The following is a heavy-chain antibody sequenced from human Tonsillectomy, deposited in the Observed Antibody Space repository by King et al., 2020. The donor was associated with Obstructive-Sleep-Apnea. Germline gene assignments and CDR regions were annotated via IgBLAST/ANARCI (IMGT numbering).Heavy chain of an antibody. Sequence: VQLVESGGGLVKPGMSLRLSCAASGFSFSDYYMSWIRQAPGKGLEWVSYISVSGNNMYYADSVRGRFIISRDNARDALYLQMNDLRAADTAVYYCARANSASATGTWYYFDYWGQGTLVTVSS. CDR3: ARANSASATGTWYYFDY. V-gene: IGHV3-11*01. CDR1: GFSFSDYY. J-gene: IGHJ4*02. D-gene: IGHD6-13*01. CDR2: ISVSGNNM.